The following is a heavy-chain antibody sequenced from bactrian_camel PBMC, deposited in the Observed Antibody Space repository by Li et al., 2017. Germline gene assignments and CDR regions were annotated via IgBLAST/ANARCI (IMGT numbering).Heavy chain of an antibody. Sequence: QLVESGGGSVQTGGSLRLSCEVSKYTYSSRCMGWVRQAPGKGLEWVSAINSGGGSTYYADSVKGRFTISRDNAENTLYLQLNSLTTEDTAMYYCARGRYFGAYGGTTARGQGTQVTVS. CDR1: KYTYSSRC. J-gene: IGHJ4*01. CDR2: INSGGGST. D-gene: IGHD3*01. CDR3: ARGRYFGAYGGTTA. V-gene: IGHV3S1*01.